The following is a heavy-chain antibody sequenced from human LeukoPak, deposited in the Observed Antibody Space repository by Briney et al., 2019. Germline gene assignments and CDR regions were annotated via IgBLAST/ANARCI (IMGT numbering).Heavy chain of an antibody. V-gene: IGHV3-21*01. CDR1: GFTFSSYS. J-gene: IGHJ4*02. CDR2: ISSSSSYI. D-gene: IGHD3-9*01. Sequence: NSGGSLRLSCAASGFTFSSYSMNWVRQAPGKGLEWVSSISSSSSYIYYADSVKGRFTISRDNAKNSLYLQMNSLRAEDTAVYYCAREEALTGYNFDYWGQGTLVTVSS. CDR3: AREEALTGYNFDY.